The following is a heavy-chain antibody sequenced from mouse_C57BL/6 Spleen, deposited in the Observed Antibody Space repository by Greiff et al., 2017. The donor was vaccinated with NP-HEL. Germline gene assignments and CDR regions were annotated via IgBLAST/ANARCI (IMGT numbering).Heavy chain of an antibody. Sequence: EVKVVESGGGLVKPGGSLKLSCAASGFTFSDYGMHWVRQAPEKGLEWVAYISSGSSTIYYADTVKGRFTISRDNAKNTLFLQMTSLRSEDTAMYYCARRYYGSSYEGAMDYWGQGTSVTVSS. CDR2: ISSGSSTI. V-gene: IGHV5-17*01. CDR1: GFTFSDYG. CDR3: ARRYYGSSYEGAMDY. D-gene: IGHD1-1*01. J-gene: IGHJ4*01.